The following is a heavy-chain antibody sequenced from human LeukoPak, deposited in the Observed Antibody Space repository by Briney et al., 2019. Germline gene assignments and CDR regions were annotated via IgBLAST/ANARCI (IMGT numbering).Heavy chain of an antibody. V-gene: IGHV3-21*01. CDR1: GFTFSSYS. Sequence: PAGSLSLSCAASGFTFSSYSMNWGPQAPGKGLKWVSSISSSSSYIYYAGSVKGRFTISRDNAKNSLYLQMIRLRAEDAAVYYCARDPPDYDILTGYSGVDYWGQGTLVTVSS. J-gene: IGHJ4*02. CDR3: ARDPPDYDILTGYSGVDY. CDR2: ISSSSSYI. D-gene: IGHD3-9*01.